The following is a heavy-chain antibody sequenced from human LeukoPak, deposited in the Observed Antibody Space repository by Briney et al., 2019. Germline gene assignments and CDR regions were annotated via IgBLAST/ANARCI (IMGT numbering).Heavy chain of an antibody. D-gene: IGHD3-16*01. CDR3: ARVITPVATFDY. V-gene: IGHV4-38-2*02. CDR2: ISHSGST. Sequence: SETLSLTCTVSGYSISSTYYGGWIRQPPGKGLEWIASISHSGSTYYNPSLKSRVTISVDTSKNQFSLKLSSVTAADTAVYYCARVITPVATFDYWGQGTLVTVSS. CDR1: GYSISSTYY. J-gene: IGHJ4*02.